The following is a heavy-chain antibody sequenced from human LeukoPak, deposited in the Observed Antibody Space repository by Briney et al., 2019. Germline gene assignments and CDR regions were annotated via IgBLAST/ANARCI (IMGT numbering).Heavy chain of an antibody. V-gene: IGHV3-23*01. D-gene: IGHD3-16*02. J-gene: IGHJ4*02. CDR3: AKAGNDYVWGSYRDYYFDY. CDR1: GFTFSSYA. Sequence: GGSLRLSCAASGFTFSSYAMSWVRQATGKGLEWVSAISGSGGSTYYADSVKGRFTISRDNSKNTLYLQMNSLRAEDTAVYYCAKAGNDYVWGSYRDYYFDYWGQGTLVTVSS. CDR2: ISGSGGST.